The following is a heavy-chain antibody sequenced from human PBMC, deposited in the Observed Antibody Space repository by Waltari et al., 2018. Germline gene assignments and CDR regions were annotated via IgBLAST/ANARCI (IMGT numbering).Heavy chain of an antibody. CDR2: IIPIYGRP. J-gene: IGHJ3*01. D-gene: IGHD1-26*01. V-gene: IGHV1-69*12. Sequence: VHLVQSGAELRKPGPSVKVSCQASGGTVGSYSIAWVRQAAGQGLEWLGGIIPIYGRPQYANNFQGRVTLTADASTTTVFLEMSGLRAEDTAIYFCARRDLGFAFDVWGQGTLVIVSS. CDR1: GGTVGSYS. CDR3: ARRDLGFAFDV.